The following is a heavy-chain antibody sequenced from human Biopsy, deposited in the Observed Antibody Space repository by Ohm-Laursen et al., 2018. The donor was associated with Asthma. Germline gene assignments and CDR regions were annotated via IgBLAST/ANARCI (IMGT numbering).Heavy chain of an antibody. CDR2: ISFDGTSR. J-gene: IGHJ4*02. Sequence: SLRLSCAASGFSFSNYGMHWVRQAPGKGLDWVAVISFDGTSRNYTDSVKGRFTISRDNSRNTLHLEMNSLRAEDTAVYFCAKEVFPGWELRRGPDYWGQGTLVTVSS. CDR1: GFSFSNYG. CDR3: AKEVFPGWELRRGPDY. D-gene: IGHD1-26*01. V-gene: IGHV3-30*18.